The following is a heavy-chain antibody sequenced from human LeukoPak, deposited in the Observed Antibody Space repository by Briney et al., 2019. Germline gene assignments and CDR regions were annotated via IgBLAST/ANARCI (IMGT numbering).Heavy chain of an antibody. CDR1: GGSIRGYF. J-gene: IGHJ4*02. V-gene: IGHV4-59*01. CDR2: IYYSGST. CDR3: ASGDPGGPNDY. D-gene: IGHD1-14*01. Sequence: SETLSLTCTVSGGSIRGYFWTWIRQPPGKGLEWIGYIYYSGSTNYNPSLKSRVTIAVDTSKNQFSLRLSAVTAADTAVYYCASGDPGGPNDYWGQGTLVTVSS.